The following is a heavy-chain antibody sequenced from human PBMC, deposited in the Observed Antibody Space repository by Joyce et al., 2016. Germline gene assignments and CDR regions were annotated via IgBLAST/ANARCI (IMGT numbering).Heavy chain of an antibody. J-gene: IGHJ4*02. D-gene: IGHD6-19*01. Sequence: QVQLQQWGAGLLKPSETLSLTCGVHGGPFRGFLWTWVRQPPGEGLQWIGDVNTSGATNYNPSLKSRVTISVDTSKNQFSLTLTSITAADTAMYYCARSQWLAPLMYWGQGSLVAVSS. CDR1: GGPFRGFL. CDR2: VNTSGAT. V-gene: IGHV4-34*02. CDR3: ARSQWLAPLMY.